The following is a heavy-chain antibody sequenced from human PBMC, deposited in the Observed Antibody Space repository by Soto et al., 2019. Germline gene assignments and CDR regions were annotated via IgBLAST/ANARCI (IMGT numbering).Heavy chain of an antibody. J-gene: IGHJ6*02. V-gene: IGHV4-34*01. Sequence: SETLSLTCAVYGGSFSGYYWSWIRQPPGKGLEWIGEINHSGSTNYNPSLKSRVTISVDTSKDQFSLKLSSVTAADTAVYYCARGGRITIFGVVIRYYGMDVWGQGTTFTVSS. CDR1: GGSFSGYY. CDR3: ARGGRITIFGVVIRYYGMDV. D-gene: IGHD3-3*01. CDR2: INHSGST.